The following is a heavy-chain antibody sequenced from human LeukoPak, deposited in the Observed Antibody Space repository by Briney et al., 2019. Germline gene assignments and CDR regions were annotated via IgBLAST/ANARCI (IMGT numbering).Heavy chain of an antibody. Sequence: ASVKVSCKASGYTFTGYYMHWVRQAPGQGLEWMGWINPNSGGTNYAQKFQGRVTMTRDTSISTAYMELSRLRSDDTAVYYCARERNYDSSGYLNDAFDIWGQGTMATVSS. CDR3: ARERNYDSSGYLNDAFDI. V-gene: IGHV1-2*02. CDR1: GYTFTGYY. J-gene: IGHJ3*02. CDR2: INPNSGGT. D-gene: IGHD3-22*01.